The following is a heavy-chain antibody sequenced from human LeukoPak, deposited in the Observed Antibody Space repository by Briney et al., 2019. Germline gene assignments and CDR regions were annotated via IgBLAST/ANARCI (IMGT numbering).Heavy chain of an antibody. Sequence: SKTPSRTCGNNGGSGRGYDCGWIRKPPKKGLEWIGEINHSGSTNYNPSLKSRVTISVDTSKNQFSLKLSSVTAADTAVYYCARGSAITMVRGVIRRWFDPWGQGTLVTVSS. CDR3: ARGSAITMVRGVIRRWFDP. V-gene: IGHV4-34*01. J-gene: IGHJ5*02. CDR1: GGSGRGYD. CDR2: INHSGST. D-gene: IGHD3-10*01.